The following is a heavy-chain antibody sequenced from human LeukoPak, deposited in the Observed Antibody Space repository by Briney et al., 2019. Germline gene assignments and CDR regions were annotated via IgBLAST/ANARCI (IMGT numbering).Heavy chain of an antibody. CDR3: ARRDTSPDY. J-gene: IGHJ4*02. Sequence: SETLSLTCTVSGGSFSSSAYYWGWIRQPPGKGLEWIGNVYYTRSTTSNPSFRSRVAISVDTSKNQFSLRLTSVSAADTAVYYCARRDTSPDYWGQGTLGTVSS. V-gene: IGHV4-39*01. CDR1: GGSFSSSAYY. CDR2: VYYTRST.